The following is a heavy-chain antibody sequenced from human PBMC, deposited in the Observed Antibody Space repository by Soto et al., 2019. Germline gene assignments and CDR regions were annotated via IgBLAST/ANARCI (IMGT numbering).Heavy chain of an antibody. CDR2: LSSNGI. D-gene: IGHD3-16*01. CDR3: AKWSRQLGGWGIDP. Sequence: QVQLQESDPGLVKPSETLSLTCTISGGSIKTDFWTWIRQPSGRGLEWIGRLSSNGIDYNPSLQSRVTMSGDPSKNQISLRLTSVTAADTAVYYCAKWSRQLGGWGIDPWGQGTLVTVSS. J-gene: IGHJ5*02. CDR1: GGSIKTDF. V-gene: IGHV4-4*07.